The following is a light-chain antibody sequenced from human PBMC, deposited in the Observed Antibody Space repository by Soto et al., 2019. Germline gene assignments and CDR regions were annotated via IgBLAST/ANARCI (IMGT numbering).Light chain of an antibody. Sequence: ESVLTQSPGTLSLSPGERATLSCRASQSVSSSYLAWYQQKPGQAPRLLIYGASSSATGIPDRFSGSGSGKDFTLTISRLEPEDFAVYYCQQYGSSLLTFGGGTKVEIK. CDR3: QQYGSSLLT. J-gene: IGKJ4*01. V-gene: IGKV3-20*01. CDR2: GAS. CDR1: QSVSSSY.